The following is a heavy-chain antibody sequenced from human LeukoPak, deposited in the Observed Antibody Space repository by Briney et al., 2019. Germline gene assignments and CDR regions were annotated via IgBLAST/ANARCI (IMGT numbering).Heavy chain of an antibody. J-gene: IGHJ4*02. CDR1: GFTFSNAC. Sequence: GVSLRLSCVASGFTFSNACMTWVRQAPGKGLEWVGRIKSKTDDGSKDYAAPVKGRFTISRDDSKNTLFLQMNSLKTEDTAVYYCTTAPHIWNRLSDYWGQGTLVTVSS. CDR2: IKSKTDDGSK. V-gene: IGHV3-15*01. CDR3: TTAPHIWNRLSDY. D-gene: IGHD1-1*01.